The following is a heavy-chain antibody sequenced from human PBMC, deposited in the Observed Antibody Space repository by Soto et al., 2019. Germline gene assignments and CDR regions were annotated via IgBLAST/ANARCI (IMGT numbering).Heavy chain of an antibody. CDR2: IYYSGST. CDR1: GGSISSYY. CDR3: ARFNDYGDSYYFDY. Sequence: SETLSLTCTVSGGSISSYYWSWIRQPPGKGLEWIGYIYYSGSTNYNPSLESRVTISVDTSKNQFSLKLSSVTAADTAVYYCARFNDYGDSYYFDYWGQGTLVTVSS. J-gene: IGHJ4*02. V-gene: IGHV4-59*01. D-gene: IGHD4-17*01.